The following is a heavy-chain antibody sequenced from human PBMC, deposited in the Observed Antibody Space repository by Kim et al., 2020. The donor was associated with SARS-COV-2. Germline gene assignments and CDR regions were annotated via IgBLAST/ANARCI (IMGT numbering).Heavy chain of an antibody. D-gene: IGHD1-26*01. J-gene: IGHJ4*02. V-gene: IGHV1-46*01. Sequence: AKRYQGRVHMTRDTSTSTVYMELSSLRSEDTAVYYCARDPEGATRYFDYWGQGTLVTVSS. CDR3: ARDPEGATRYFDY.